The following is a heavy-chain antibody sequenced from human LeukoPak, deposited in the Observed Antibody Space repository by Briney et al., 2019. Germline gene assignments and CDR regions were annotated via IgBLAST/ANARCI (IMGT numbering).Heavy chain of an antibody. CDR1: GFTFSSYA. CDR3: ARDGLRYCSGGSCYQDY. CDR2: ISYDGSNK. J-gene: IGHJ4*02. V-gene: IGHV3-30-3*01. Sequence: GRSLRLSCAASGFTFSSYAMHWVRQAPGKGLEWVAVISYDGSNKYYADSVKGRFTISRDNSKNMLYLQMNSLRAEDTAVYYCARDGLRYCSGGSCYQDYWGQGTLVTVSS. D-gene: IGHD2-15*01.